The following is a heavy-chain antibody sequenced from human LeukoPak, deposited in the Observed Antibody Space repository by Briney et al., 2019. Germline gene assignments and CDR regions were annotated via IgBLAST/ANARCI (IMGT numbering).Heavy chain of an antibody. J-gene: IGHJ4*02. CDR1: GFSFSDYY. V-gene: IGHV3-11*04. D-gene: IGHD5-12*01. Sequence: GGSLRLSCAVSGFSFSDYYMSWIRQAPGKGLEWVSYTSSSGSSRYYADSVKGRFTISRYNAKNSLYLQMNSLRAEDTAVYYCARDVQVATIYPLDYWGQGTLVTVSS. CDR3: ARDVQVATIYPLDY. CDR2: TSSSGSSR.